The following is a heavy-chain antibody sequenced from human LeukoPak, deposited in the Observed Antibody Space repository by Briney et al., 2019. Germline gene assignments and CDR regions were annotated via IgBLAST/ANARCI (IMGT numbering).Heavy chain of an antibody. CDR2: ISAYNGNT. CDR1: GYTFTSYG. J-gene: IGHJ6*03. D-gene: IGHD2-2*01. Sequence: ASVKVSCKASGYTFTSYGISWVRQAPGQWLEWMGWISAYNGNTNYAQKLQGRVTMTTDTSTSTAYMELRSLRSDDTAVYYCARTPPGYCSTTSCYTQENYYYYMDVWGKGTTVTVSS. V-gene: IGHV1-18*01. CDR3: ARTPPGYCSTTSCYTQENYYYYMDV.